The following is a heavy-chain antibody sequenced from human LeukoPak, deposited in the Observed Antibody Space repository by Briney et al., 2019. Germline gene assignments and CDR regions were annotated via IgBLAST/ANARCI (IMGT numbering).Heavy chain of an antibody. Sequence: SETLSLTCAVYGGSFSGYYWSWIRQPPGKGLEWIGEINHSGSTNYNPSLKSRVTISVDTSKNQFSLKLSSVTAADTAVYYCARPQLAGTPYFDYWGQGTLVTVSS. CDR2: INHSGST. V-gene: IGHV4-34*01. CDR3: ARPQLAGTPYFDY. CDR1: GGSFSGYY. J-gene: IGHJ4*02. D-gene: IGHD2-15*01.